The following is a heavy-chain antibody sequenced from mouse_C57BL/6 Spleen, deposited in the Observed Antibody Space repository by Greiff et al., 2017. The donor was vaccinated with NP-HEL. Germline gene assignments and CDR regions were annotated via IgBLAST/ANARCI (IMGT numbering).Heavy chain of an antibody. CDR1: GYTFTSYW. D-gene: IGHD1-1*01. J-gene: IGHJ2*01. CDR3: AIRSSYHDY. V-gene: IGHV1-69*01. CDR2: IDPSDSYT. Sequence: VQLQQSGAELVMPGASVKLSCKASGYTFTSYWMHWVKQRPGQGLEWIGEIDPSDSYTNYNQKFKGKSTLTVDKSSSTAYMQLISLTSEDYAVYYCAIRSSYHDYRGQGTTLTVSS.